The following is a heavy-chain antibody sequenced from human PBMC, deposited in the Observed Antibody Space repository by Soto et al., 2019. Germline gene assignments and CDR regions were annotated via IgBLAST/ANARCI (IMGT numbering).Heavy chain of an antibody. CDR1: GYSFTSYW. J-gene: IGHJ5*02. CDR3: ARHVQQPVDP. Sequence: GESLKISCKGSGYSFTSYWISWVRQMPGKGLEWMGRIDPSDSYTNYSPSFQGHVTISADKSISTAYLQWSSLKAPDTAMYYCARHVQQPVDPWGQGTLVTVSS. V-gene: IGHV5-10-1*01. CDR2: IDPSDSYT. D-gene: IGHD6-13*01.